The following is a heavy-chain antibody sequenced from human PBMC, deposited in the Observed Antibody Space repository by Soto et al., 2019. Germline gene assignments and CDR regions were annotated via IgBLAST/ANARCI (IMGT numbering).Heavy chain of an antibody. Sequence: GGALRLSCEACGLTVSYDYMSWIRQAPGKGLEWLSYSSDSGTFTRYADSVKGRFSISRDNAKNSLYLQINSLRGEDTAIYYCARSGDNYNLLDYWGQGTPVTVSS. V-gene: IGHV3-11*06. CDR1: GLTVSYDY. CDR2: SSDSGTFT. CDR3: ARSGDNYNLLDY. D-gene: IGHD1-1*01. J-gene: IGHJ4*02.